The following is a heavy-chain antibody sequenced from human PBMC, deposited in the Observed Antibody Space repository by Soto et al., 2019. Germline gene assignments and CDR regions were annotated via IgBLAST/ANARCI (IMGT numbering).Heavy chain of an antibody. D-gene: IGHD5-12*01. Sequence: KPSETLSLTCTVSGGSISSGGYYWSWIRQHPGKGLEWIGYIYYSGSTYYNPSLKSRVTISVDTSKNQFSPKLSSVTAADTAVYYCARGGDIVATIEPTCFDPWGQGTLVTVSS. V-gene: IGHV4-31*03. J-gene: IGHJ5*02. CDR2: IYYSGST. CDR3: ARGGDIVATIEPTCFDP. CDR1: GGSISSGGYY.